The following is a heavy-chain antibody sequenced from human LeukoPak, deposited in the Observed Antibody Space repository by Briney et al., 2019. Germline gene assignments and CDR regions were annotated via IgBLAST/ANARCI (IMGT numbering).Heavy chain of an antibody. CDR1: GYTFTSYG. D-gene: IGHD2-15*01. Sequence: ASVKVSCKASGYTFTSYGISWVRQATGQGLEWMGWMNPNSGNTGYAQKFQGRVTMTRNTSISTAYMELSSLTSEDTAVYYCARGSRQDIFNWGQGTLVTVSS. J-gene: IGHJ4*02. CDR3: ARGSRQDIFN. CDR2: MNPNSGNT. V-gene: IGHV1-8*02.